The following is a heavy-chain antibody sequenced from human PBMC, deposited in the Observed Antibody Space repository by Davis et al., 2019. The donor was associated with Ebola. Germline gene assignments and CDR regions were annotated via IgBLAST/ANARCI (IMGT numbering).Heavy chain of an antibody. CDR1: GYTFTNYY. V-gene: IGHV1-46*01. CDR3: ARESIYGDSVDFDY. CDR2: INPSGGST. D-gene: IGHD4-17*01. Sequence: AASVKVSCKASGYTFTNYYMHWVRQAPGQGLEWMGIINPSGGSTTYAQKFQGRVTMNRDTSTSTVYMELSSLRSEDTAVFYCARESIYGDSVDFDYWGQGTLVIVSS. J-gene: IGHJ4*02.